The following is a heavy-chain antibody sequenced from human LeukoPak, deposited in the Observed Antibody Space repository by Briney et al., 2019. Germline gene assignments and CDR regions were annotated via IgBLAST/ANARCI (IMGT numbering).Heavy chain of an antibody. Sequence: PSETLSLTCTVSVATISSYFWDWIRQPPGKGLEWIGSMYYSGSTNYNPYLQSRVTISADTSKDQFSLRLTSLTAADTAVYYCARARSGWSFDYWGQGTLVTVSS. J-gene: IGHJ4*02. D-gene: IGHD6-19*01. CDR1: VATISSYF. CDR3: ARARSGWSFDY. V-gene: IGHV4-59*13. CDR2: MYYSGST.